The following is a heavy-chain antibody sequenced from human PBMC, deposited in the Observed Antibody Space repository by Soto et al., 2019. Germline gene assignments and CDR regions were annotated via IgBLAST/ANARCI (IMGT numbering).Heavy chain of an antibody. D-gene: IGHD2-21*02. CDR1: GLSLRTTGVG. CDR3: VQTRCGGDCLEIYSSHAYYGFDV. CDR2: LYWDDDK. V-gene: IGHV2-5*02. Sequence: QITLKESGPTLVKPTQTLTLTCTVSGLSLRTTGVGVGWVRQPPGKALEWLALLYWDDDKRYSPSLKSSITLTTDVSEKQVVLTMTNTDTEDTATYYCVQTRCGGDCLEIYSSHAYYGFDVWGQGTTVTVSS. J-gene: IGHJ6*02.